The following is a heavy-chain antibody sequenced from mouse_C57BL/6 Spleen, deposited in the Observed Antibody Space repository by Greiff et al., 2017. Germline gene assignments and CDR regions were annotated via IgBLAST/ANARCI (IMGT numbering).Heavy chain of an antibody. V-gene: IGHV7-3*01. CDR2: IRNKANGYTT. CDR1: GFTFTDYY. J-gene: IGHJ2*01. D-gene: IGHD2-13*01. Sequence: EVMLVESGGGLVQPGGSLSLSCAASGFTFTDYYMSWVRQPPGKALEWLGFIRNKANGYTTEYSASVKGRFTISRDNSQSILYLQMHALRAEDSATYYCARYTCDRYFDYWGKGTTLTVSS. CDR3: ARYTCDRYFDY.